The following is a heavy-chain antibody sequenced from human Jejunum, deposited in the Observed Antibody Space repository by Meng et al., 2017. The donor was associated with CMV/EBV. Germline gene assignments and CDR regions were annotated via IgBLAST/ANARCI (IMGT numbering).Heavy chain of an antibody. D-gene: IGHD3-16*01. CDR2: TSYDGNSQ. Sequence: GFNLSSHAMHWVRQAPGKGLEWVAVTSYDGNSQYYTDSVKGRFTISRDNSDNMLYLHMNSLRADDTALYYCARDGGGFNSSPFDRWGQGTLVTVSS. J-gene: IGHJ4*02. CDR1: GFNLSSHA. CDR3: ARDGGGFNSSPFDR. V-gene: IGHV3-30*04.